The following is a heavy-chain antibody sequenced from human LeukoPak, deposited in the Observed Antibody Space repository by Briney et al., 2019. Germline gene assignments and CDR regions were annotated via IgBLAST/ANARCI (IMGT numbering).Heavy chain of an antibody. V-gene: IGHV3-23*01. CDR1: GFTFSSYA. D-gene: IGHD3-10*01. Sequence: GGSLRLSCAASGFTFSSYAMSWVRQAPGEGLEWVSAISGSGGSTYYADSVKGRFTISRDNSKNTLYLQMNSLRAEDTAVYYCAKAPRWFGELAEWGQGTLVTVSS. CDR3: AKAPRWFGELAE. CDR2: ISGSGGST. J-gene: IGHJ4*02.